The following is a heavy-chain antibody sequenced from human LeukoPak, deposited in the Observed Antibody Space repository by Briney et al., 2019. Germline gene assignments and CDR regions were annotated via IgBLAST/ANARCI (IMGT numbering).Heavy chain of an antibody. CDR1: GGSISSSIYY. CDR3: ARGNRRLRFFLS. V-gene: IGHV4-39*01. D-gene: IGHD1-14*01. J-gene: IGHJ5*02. Sequence: SETLSLTCTVSGGSISSSIYYWGWIRQPPGKGLEWIGSIYYSGSTYYNPSLKSRVTISVDTSKNQFSLKLSSVTAADTAVYYCARGNRRLRFFLSWGQGTLVTVSS. CDR2: IYYSGST.